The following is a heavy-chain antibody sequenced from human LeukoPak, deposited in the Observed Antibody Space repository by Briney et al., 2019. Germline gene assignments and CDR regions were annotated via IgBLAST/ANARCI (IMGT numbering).Heavy chain of an antibody. CDR3: ARRPVNRGIVHFDY. J-gene: IGHJ4*02. CDR1: GYNFNTYW. D-gene: IGHD2/OR15-2a*01. CDR2: IYPGDSET. Sequence: PGESLKISCKGSGYNFNTYWVGWVRQMPGKGLEWMGIIYPGDSETRYSPSFQGQVTISADKSIDTAYLQWTSLKASDTAMYYCARRPVNRGIVHFDYWGQGTLVSVSS. V-gene: IGHV5-51*01.